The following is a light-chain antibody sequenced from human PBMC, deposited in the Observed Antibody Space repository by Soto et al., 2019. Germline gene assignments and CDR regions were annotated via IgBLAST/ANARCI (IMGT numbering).Light chain of an antibody. CDR3: EQHYITPWT. CDR2: TAS. Sequence: DIQVTQSPSSLSASVGDRVTITCRATQTISSNLNWYQQKPGKAPKPLIYTASSLHSGVPSRFSGSGSGTDFTLTISSLEPEDSAVYYCEQHYITPWTFGQGTKVEVK. CDR1: QTISSN. V-gene: IGKV1-39*01. J-gene: IGKJ1*01.